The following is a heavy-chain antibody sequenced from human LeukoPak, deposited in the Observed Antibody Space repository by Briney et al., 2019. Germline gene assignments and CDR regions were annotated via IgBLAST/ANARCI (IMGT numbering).Heavy chain of an antibody. V-gene: IGHV1-46*01. Sequence: ASVKVSCKSSGYTFTRYYMHWVRQAPGQGLEWMGGINPSGGSTSYAQNFQGRATMTRNTPTSTVYMELSSLRSDDTAVSYCARDRSQGEKWLPAFDYWGQGTLVTVSS. CDR1: GYTFTRYY. J-gene: IGHJ4*02. CDR3: ARDRSQGEKWLPAFDY. CDR2: INPSGGST. D-gene: IGHD6-19*01.